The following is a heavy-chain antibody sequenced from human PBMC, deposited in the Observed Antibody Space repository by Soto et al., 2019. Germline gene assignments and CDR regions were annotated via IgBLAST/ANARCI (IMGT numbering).Heavy chain of an antibody. CDR1: GYTFTGYY. CDR3: ARDRDYYDSIGGWFDP. CDR2: INPNSGGT. D-gene: IGHD3-22*01. Sequence: ASVKVSCKASGYTFTGYYMHWVRQAPGQGLEWMGWINPNSGGTNYAQKFQGRVTMTRDTSISTAYMELSRLRSDDTAVYYCARDRDYYDSIGGWFDPWGQGTLVTVSS. V-gene: IGHV1-2*02. J-gene: IGHJ5*02.